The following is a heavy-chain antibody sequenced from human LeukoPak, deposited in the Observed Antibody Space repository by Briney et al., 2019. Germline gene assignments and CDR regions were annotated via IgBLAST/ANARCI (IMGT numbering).Heavy chain of an antibody. CDR2: ICPDGTVT. CDR1: GFTFSNYC. V-gene: IGHV3-74*01. CDR3: VRDFRSADY. Sequence: GGSLRLSCAASGFTFSNYCMHWVRQIPGKGLVWVSRICPDGTVTNYADSVKGRFTISRDNAKNMVFLQMNSLRADDTAVYYCVRDFRSADYWGQGILVTVSS. J-gene: IGHJ4*02.